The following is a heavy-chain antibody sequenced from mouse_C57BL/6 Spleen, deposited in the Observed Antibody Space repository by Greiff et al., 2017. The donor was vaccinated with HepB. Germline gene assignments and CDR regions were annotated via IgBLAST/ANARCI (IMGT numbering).Heavy chain of an antibody. CDR2: IYPGSGNT. Sequence: QVQLQQSGAELVRPGASVKLSCKASGYTFTDYYINWVKQRPGQGLEWIARIYPGSGNTYYNEKFKGKATLTAEKSSSTAYMQLSSLTSEDSAVYFCARFAYYDYDGYYWGQGTTLTVCS. D-gene: IGHD2-4*01. CDR3: ARFAYYDYDGYY. V-gene: IGHV1-76*01. CDR1: GYTFTDYY. J-gene: IGHJ2*01.